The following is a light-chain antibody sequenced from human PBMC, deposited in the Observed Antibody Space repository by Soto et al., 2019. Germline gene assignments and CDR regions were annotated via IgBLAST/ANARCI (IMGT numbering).Light chain of an antibody. CDR1: QALNTR. Sequence: EIVLTQSPATLSAFPGDRVTLSCRASQALNTRLAWYQHKPGQAPRLLIYLTSNRAAGVPARFSAWGSETDFTLTISDVGPEDFAVYYCHQRQSWPRTFGQGTKVDIK. CDR2: LTS. CDR3: HQRQSWPRT. J-gene: IGKJ1*01. V-gene: IGKV3-11*01.